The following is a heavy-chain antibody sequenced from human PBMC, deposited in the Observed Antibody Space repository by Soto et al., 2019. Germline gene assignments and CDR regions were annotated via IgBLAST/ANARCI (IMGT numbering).Heavy chain of an antibody. J-gene: IGHJ6*02. CDR3: ARENAQWLAHYYYYGMDV. Sequence: LSLTCAISGDSVSSNSAAWNWIRQSPSRGLEWLGRTYYRSKWYNDYAVSVKSRITINPDTSKNQFSLQLNSVTPEDTAVYYCARENAQWLAHYYYYGMDVWGQGTTVTVSS. D-gene: IGHD6-19*01. CDR1: GDSVSSNSAA. V-gene: IGHV6-1*01. CDR2: TYYRSKWYN.